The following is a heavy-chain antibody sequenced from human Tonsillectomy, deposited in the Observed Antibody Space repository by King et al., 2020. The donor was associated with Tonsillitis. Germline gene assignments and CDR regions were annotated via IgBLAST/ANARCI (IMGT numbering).Heavy chain of an antibody. Sequence: VQLVESGGGLVKPGGSLRLSCAASGFTFSSYSINWVRQAPGKGLEWVSSIPSSSSNIFPADSVKGRFTISRDNAKNSLYLQMNSLRAEDTAVYYCARSPGDGYNYFFDYWGQGTLVTVSS. CDR3: ARSPGDGYNYFFDY. V-gene: IGHV3-21*01. D-gene: IGHD5-24*01. CDR1: GFTFSSYS. CDR2: IPSSSSNI. J-gene: IGHJ4*02.